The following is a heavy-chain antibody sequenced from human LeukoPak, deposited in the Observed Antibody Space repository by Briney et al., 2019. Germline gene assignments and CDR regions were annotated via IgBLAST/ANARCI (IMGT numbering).Heavy chain of an antibody. J-gene: IGHJ3*02. D-gene: IGHD2-8*01. CDR3: ARDARGYCTNGVCYRGDAFDI. Sequence: PGGSLRLSCAASGFTFSSYGMHCVRQAPGKGLEWVAVIWYDGSNKYYADSVKGRFTISRDNSKNTLYLQMNSLRAEDTAVYYCARDARGYCTNGVCYRGDAFDIWGQGTMVTVSS. CDR2: IWYDGSNK. V-gene: IGHV3-33*01. CDR1: GFTFSSYG.